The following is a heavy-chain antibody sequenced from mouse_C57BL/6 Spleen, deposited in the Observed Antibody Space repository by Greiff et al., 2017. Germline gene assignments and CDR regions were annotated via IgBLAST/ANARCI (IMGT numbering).Heavy chain of an antibody. CDR2: IWTGGGT. V-gene: IGHV2-9-1*01. D-gene: IGHD3-1*01. Sequence: QVQLQQSGPGLVAPSQSLSITCTVSGFSLTSYAISWVRQPPGKGLEWLGVIWTGGGTHYNSALKSRLSISKDNSKSQVFLKMNSLQTDDTARYYWAREGGLRGAMDYWGQGTAVTVSS. CDR1: GFSLTSYA. CDR3: AREGGLRGAMDY. J-gene: IGHJ4*01.